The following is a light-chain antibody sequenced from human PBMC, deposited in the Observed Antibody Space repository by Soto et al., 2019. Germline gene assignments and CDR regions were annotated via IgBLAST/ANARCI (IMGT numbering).Light chain of an antibody. J-gene: IGKJ5*01. Sequence: EILMTQSPPTLSLSPGERATLSCRASQTIYTNLAWYQQKTGQAPRLLIYGASTRATGIPVRFSGSGSGTEFTLTISSLQSEDFAVYYCQQYNNWPPITFGQGTRLEIK. V-gene: IGKV3-15*01. CDR1: QTIYTN. CDR2: GAS. CDR3: QQYNNWPPIT.